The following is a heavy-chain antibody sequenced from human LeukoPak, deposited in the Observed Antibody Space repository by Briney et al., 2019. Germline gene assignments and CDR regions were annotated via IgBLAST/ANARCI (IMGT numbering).Heavy chain of an antibody. J-gene: IGHJ4*02. V-gene: IGHV3-33*01. CDR1: GFTFSSYG. Sequence: PGGSLRLSCAASGFTFSSYGMHWVRQAPGKGLEWVAVIWYDGSNKYYADSVKGRFTISRDNSKNTLYLQMNSLRAEDTAVYYCARDPEPYYDFWSGYYQYYFDYWGQGTLVTVSS. D-gene: IGHD3-3*01. CDR2: IWYDGSNK. CDR3: ARDPEPYYDFWSGYYQYYFDY.